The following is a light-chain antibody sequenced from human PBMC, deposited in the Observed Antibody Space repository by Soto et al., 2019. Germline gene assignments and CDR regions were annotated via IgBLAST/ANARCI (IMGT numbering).Light chain of an antibody. Sequence: LKLPRSVSGAPGQRRNISCTESISNIGADYDVHWYQQLPGTAPKLLIYANSNRPSGVPDRFSGSKSGISASLAITGLQADDEADYYCPSYESSSLSGFVFGSGTKVTVL. V-gene: IGLV1-40*01. CDR3: PSYESSSLSGFV. J-gene: IGLJ1*01. CDR1: ISNIGADYD. CDR2: ANS.